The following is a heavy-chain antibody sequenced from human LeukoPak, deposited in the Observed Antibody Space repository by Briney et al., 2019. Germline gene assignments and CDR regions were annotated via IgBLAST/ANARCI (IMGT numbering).Heavy chain of an antibody. J-gene: IGHJ6*03. D-gene: IGHD3-10*01. CDR2: ISAYNGNT. CDR1: GYTFTSYG. Sequence: ASVKVSCRASGYTFTSYGISWVRQAPGQGLEWMGWISAYNGNTNYAQKLQGRVTMTTDTSTSTAYMELRSLRSDDTAVYYCARGVLLWFGELYGDYYYYMDVWGKGTTVTVSS. V-gene: IGHV1-18*01. CDR3: ARGVLLWFGELYGDYYYYMDV.